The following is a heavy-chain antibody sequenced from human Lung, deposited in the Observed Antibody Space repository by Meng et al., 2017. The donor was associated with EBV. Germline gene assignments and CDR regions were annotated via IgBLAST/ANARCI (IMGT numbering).Heavy chain of an antibody. D-gene: IGHD4-17*01. CDR2: IYDSGRT. J-gene: IGHJ4*02. Sequence: RRGWGQAVVSHSQFLSLTCMVVGVASRGGGFCWSWFRRAQGKGREGIGYIYDSGRTYYSPSVTSRVSMSVDTSKDQFALKLSSVTAAETAVYYCARDGGHDYGDYGRTSYFDYWGQGTLVTVSS. CDR3: ARDGGHDYGDYGRTSYFDY. CDR1: GVASRGGGFC. V-gene: IGHV4-31*03.